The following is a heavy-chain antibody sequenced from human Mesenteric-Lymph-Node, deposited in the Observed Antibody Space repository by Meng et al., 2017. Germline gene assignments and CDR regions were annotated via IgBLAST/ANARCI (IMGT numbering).Heavy chain of an antibody. D-gene: IGHD2-15*01. V-gene: IGHV3-30*18. Sequence: QVQLVASGGGVVQPGRSLRLSCAASGFTFSSYGMHWVRQAPGKGLEWVALISYDGNKKYYGDSVKGRFTISRDISKNTLYLQMNSLRPEDTAVYFCAKSLEAAATGFDYWGQGTLVTVSS. J-gene: IGHJ4*02. CDR1: GFTFSSYG. CDR2: ISYDGNKK. CDR3: AKSLEAAATGFDY.